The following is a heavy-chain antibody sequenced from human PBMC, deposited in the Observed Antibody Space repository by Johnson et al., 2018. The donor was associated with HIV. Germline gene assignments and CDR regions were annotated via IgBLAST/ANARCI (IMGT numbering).Heavy chain of an antibody. Sequence: VQLVESGGVVVQPGGSLRLSCAASGFTFDDYAMHWVRQAPGKGLEWVSVIYSGGSTYYADSVKGRFTISRDNSKDTLYLQMNSLRAEDTALYYCAKDREFRVTREGVAFDIWGQGTKVTVSS. CDR2: IYSGGST. V-gene: IGHV3-43D*04. CDR1: GFTFDDYA. J-gene: IGHJ3*02. CDR3: AKDREFRVTREGVAFDI. D-gene: IGHD1-26*01.